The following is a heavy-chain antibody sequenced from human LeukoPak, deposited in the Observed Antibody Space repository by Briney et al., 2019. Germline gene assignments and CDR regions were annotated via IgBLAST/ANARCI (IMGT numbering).Heavy chain of an antibody. CDR2: IYYSGST. CDR3: ARGGRQQLLYYYYYGTDV. J-gene: IGHJ6*02. V-gene: IGHV4-59*01. D-gene: IGHD6-13*01. Sequence: SETLSLTCTVSGGSISSYYWSWIRQPPGKGLEWIGYIYYSGSTNYNPSLKSRVTISVDTSKNQFSLKLSSVTAADTAVYYCARGGRQQLLYYYYYGTDVWGQGTTVTVSS. CDR1: GGSISSYY.